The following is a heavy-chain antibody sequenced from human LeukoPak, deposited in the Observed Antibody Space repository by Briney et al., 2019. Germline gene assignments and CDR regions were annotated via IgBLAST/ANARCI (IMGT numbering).Heavy chain of an antibody. CDR2: INPNSGGT. V-gene: IGHV1-2*04. CDR3: ARVGSGSYWDYFDY. J-gene: IGHJ4*02. CDR1: GYTFTGYY. D-gene: IGHD3-10*01. Sequence: GASVKVSCKASGYTFTGYYMHWVRQAPGQGLEWMGWINPNSGGTNYAQRFQGWVTMTRDTSISTAYMELSRLRCDDTAVYYCARVGSGSYWDYFDYWGQGTLVTVSS.